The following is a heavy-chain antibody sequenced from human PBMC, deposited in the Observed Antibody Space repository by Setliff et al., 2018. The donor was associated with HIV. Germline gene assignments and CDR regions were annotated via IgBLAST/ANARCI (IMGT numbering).Heavy chain of an antibody. CDR3: ATLKMATIYRDFDY. Sequence: SETLSLTCAVYGGSFSGYYWSWIRQPPGKGLEWIGEINHRGSTNCNPSLKSRVSISVDTPKNQFSLKLSSVTAADTAVYYCATLKMATIYRDFDYWGQGTLVTVPQ. D-gene: IGHD5-12*01. V-gene: IGHV4-34*01. J-gene: IGHJ4*02. CDR1: GGSFSGYY. CDR2: INHRGST.